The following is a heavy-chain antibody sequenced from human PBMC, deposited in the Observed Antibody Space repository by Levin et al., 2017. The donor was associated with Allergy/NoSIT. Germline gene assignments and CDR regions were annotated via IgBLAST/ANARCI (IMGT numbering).Heavy chain of an antibody. Sequence: SETLSLTCAVYGGSFSGYYWSWIRQPPGKGLEWIGEINHSGSTNYNPSLKSRVTISVDTSKNQFSLKLGSVTAADTAVYYCARRALIAAAVIAVWGQGTLVTVSS. D-gene: IGHD6-13*01. CDR3: ARRALIAAAVIAV. CDR1: GGSFSGYY. V-gene: IGHV4-34*01. J-gene: IGHJ4*02. CDR2: INHSGST.